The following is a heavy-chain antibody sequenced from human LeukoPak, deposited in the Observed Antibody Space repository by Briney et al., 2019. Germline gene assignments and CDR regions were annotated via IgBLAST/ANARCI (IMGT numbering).Heavy chain of an antibody. CDR1: GFTFSSNG. CDR3: ARDGGNYGDDAFDI. D-gene: IGHD4-17*01. Sequence: GRSLRLSCAASGFTFSSNGMHWVRQAPGKGLEWVAVISYDGSNKYYADSVKGRFTISRDNSKNTLYLQMNSLRAEDTAVYYCARDGGNYGDDAFDIWGQGTMVTVSS. CDR2: ISYDGSNK. J-gene: IGHJ3*02. V-gene: IGHV3-30*03.